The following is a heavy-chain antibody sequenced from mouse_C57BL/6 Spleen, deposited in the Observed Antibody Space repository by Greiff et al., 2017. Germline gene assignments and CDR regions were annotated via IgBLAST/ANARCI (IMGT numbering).Heavy chain of an antibody. V-gene: IGHV1-15*01. D-gene: IGHD2-3*01. J-gene: IGHJ1*03. Sequence: VKLQQSGAELVRPGASVTLSCKASGYTFTDYEMHWVKQTPVHGLEWIGAIDPETGGTAYNQKFKGKAILTADKSSSTAYMELRSLTSEDSAVYYGTRSSYDVYWYFDVWGTGTTVTVSS. CDR1: GYTFTDYE. CDR3: TRSSYDVYWYFDV. CDR2: IDPETGGT.